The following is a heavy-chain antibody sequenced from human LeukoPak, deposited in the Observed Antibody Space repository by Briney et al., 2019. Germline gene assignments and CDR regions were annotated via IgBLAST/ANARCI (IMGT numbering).Heavy chain of an antibody. D-gene: IGHD5-12*01. V-gene: IGHV1-8*03. CDR1: GYTFTSYH. J-gene: IGHJ4*02. CDR3: ASYSGYAQ. Sequence: GASVKVSCKASGYTFTSYHVNWVRQATGQGLEWMGWMNPNSGNTGYAQKFQGRVTISRNTSITTAYMELGGLTSEDTAVYYCASYSGYAQWGQGTLVTVSS. CDR2: MNPNSGNT.